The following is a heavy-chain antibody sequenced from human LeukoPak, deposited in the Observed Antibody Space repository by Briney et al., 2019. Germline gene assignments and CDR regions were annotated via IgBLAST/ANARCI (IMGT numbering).Heavy chain of an antibody. V-gene: IGHV3-53*01. CDR3: ARGSDILTGRGMDV. CDR1: GFTVSSNY. D-gene: IGHD3-9*01. CDR2: IYSGGST. Sequence: GGSLRLSCAASGFTVSSNYMSWLPHAPGKGREWFSDIYSGGSTYYADSVKGRFTISRDNSKNTLYLQMNSLRAEDTAVYYCARGSDILTGRGMDVWGQGTTVTVSS. J-gene: IGHJ6*02.